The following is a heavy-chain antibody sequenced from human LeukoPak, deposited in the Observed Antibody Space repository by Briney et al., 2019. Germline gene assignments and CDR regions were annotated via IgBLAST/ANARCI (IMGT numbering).Heavy chain of an antibody. D-gene: IGHD3-3*01. J-gene: IGHJ5*02. V-gene: IGHV4-59*01. CDR3: AGGTVFGVATNWFDP. CDR1: GGSISGYY. CDR2: MYYSGST. Sequence: SETLSLTCSVSGGSISGYYWSWIRQPPGKGLEWIGDMYYSGSTNYNPSLKSRVTISVDTSKKQISLKLNSVTAADTAVYYCAGGTVFGVATNWFDPWGQGTLVTVSS.